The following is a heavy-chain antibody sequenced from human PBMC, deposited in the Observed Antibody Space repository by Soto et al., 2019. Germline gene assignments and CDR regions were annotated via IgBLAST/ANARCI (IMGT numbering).Heavy chain of an antibody. CDR3: ARFLGGAGSYYDGQNYNYYNGMDV. J-gene: IGHJ6*02. Sequence: SVKVSCKASGGPYNSFAISWVRQAPGQGLEWVGGIIPVFGTATYAQKFKGRVTITAEESTSTAYMELSSLTSEDTAVYYCARFLGGAGSYYDGQNYNYYNGMDVWGQGTTVTVSS. V-gene: IGHV1-69*13. CDR1: GGPYNSFA. D-gene: IGHD3-10*01. CDR2: IIPVFGTA.